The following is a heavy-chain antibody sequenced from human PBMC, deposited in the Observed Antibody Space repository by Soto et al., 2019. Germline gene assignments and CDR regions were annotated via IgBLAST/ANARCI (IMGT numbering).Heavy chain of an antibody. D-gene: IGHD3-22*01. CDR3: AHRPFTFYYDTSGYLNWFDP. Sequence: QITLKESGPPVLKPTQTLTLTCTLSGSSVTTTGVGVGWIRQTPGKALQWLALIYWDDDKRYNPSLRNRLTIAKDTSKNQVVLTMTDMDPVDTATYYCAHRPFTFYYDTSGYLNWFDPWGQGVLVTVSS. CDR2: IYWDDDK. V-gene: IGHV2-5*02. CDR1: GSSVTTTGVG. J-gene: IGHJ5*02.